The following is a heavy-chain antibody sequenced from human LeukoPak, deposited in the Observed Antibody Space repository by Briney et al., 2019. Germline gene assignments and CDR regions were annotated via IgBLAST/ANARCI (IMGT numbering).Heavy chain of an antibody. CDR3: ARDQQWLPDY. CDR1: GFTFSSYS. J-gene: IGHJ4*02. V-gene: IGHV3-21*01. Sequence: PGVALRLSCAASGFTFSSYSMNWVRQAPGKGLEWVSSISSSSSYIYYADSVKGRFTISRDNSKNTLYLQMNSLRAEDTAVYYCARDQQWLPDYWGQGTLVTVSS. D-gene: IGHD6-19*01. CDR2: ISSSSSYI.